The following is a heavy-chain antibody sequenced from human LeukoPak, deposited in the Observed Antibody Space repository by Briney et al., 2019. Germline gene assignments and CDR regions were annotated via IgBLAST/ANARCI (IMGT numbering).Heavy chain of an antibody. CDR1: GFTFSSYS. CDR3: ARVATSGHDY. CDR2: ISSSSSYI. V-gene: IGHV3-21*01. D-gene: IGHD2-2*01. Sequence: GGSLRLSCAASGFTFSSYSMNWVRQAPGKGLEWVSSISSSSSYIYYADSVKGRFTISRDNAKNSLYLQMNSLRAKDTAVYYCARVATSGHDYWGQGTLVTVSS. J-gene: IGHJ4*02.